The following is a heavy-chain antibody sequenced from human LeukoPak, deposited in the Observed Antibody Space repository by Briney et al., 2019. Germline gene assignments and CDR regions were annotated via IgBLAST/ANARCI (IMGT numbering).Heavy chain of an antibody. D-gene: IGHD3-22*01. J-gene: IGHJ4*02. CDR2: VNDDGSTT. CDR3: ARDDSSARANY. V-gene: IGHV3-74*01. Sequence: PGGSLRLSCAASGFTFSNYWMRWVRQAPGKGLVWVSLVNDDGSTTVYADSVKGRFTISRDNAKNTLYLQMNSLRAEDTAVYYCARDDSSARANYWGQGALVTVSS. CDR1: GFTFSNYW.